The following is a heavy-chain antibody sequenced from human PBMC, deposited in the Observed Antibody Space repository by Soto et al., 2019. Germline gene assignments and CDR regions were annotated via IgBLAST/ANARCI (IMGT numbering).Heavy chain of an antibody. D-gene: IGHD3-3*01. J-gene: IGHJ5*02. CDR1: GYSFSTYD. Sequence: LLLQSGAELKKPGASVKISCKASGYSFSTYDISWLRQAPGQGPEWMGRISPKNGNTNYAQNFQDRVTMTADTSSSTAYMALRGLRSDDTDKYYCATSYDSGFDPWGQGTLVTVSS. V-gene: IGHV1-18*04. CDR3: ATSYDSGFDP. CDR2: ISPKNGNT.